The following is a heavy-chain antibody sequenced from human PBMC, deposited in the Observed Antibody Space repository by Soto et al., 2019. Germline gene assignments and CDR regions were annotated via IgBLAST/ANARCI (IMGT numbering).Heavy chain of an antibody. CDR2: ISGSGGST. CDR3: ARVERITGTTSPNYFDY. Sequence: GGSLRLSCAASGFTFSSYAMSWVRQAPGKGLEWVSAISGSGGSTNYADSVKGRFTISRDNSKNTLYLQMNSLRAEDTAVYYCARVERITGTTSPNYFDYWGQGTLVTVSS. D-gene: IGHD1-20*01. V-gene: IGHV3-23*01. J-gene: IGHJ4*02. CDR1: GFTFSSYA.